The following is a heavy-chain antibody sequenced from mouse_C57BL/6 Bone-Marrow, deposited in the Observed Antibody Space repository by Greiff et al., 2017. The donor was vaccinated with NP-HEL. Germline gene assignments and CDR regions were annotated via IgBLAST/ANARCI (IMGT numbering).Heavy chain of an antibody. J-gene: IGHJ4*01. CDR1: GYTFTNYW. CDR3: ARGSSVYAMDY. CDR2: IYPGGGYT. D-gene: IGHD3-1*01. Sequence: QVQLQQSGAELVRPGTSVKMSCKASGYTFTNYWIGWAKQRPGHGLEWIGDIYPGGGYTNYNEKFKGKATLTADKSSSTAYMQFSSLTSEDSAIYYCARGSSVYAMDYWGQGTSVTVSS. V-gene: IGHV1-63*01.